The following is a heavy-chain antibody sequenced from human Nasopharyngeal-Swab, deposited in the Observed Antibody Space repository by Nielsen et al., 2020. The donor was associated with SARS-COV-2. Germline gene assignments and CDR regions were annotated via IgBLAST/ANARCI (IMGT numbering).Heavy chain of an antibody. V-gene: IGHV3-64*01. J-gene: IGHJ3*02. CDR1: GFTFSSYA. CDR2: ITSNGGST. Sequence: GGSLRLSCAASGFTFSSYAMHWVRQAPEKGLEYISGITSNGGSTYSANSVKGRFTISRDNSKNTLYLQMGSLRSEDMAVYYCARDDVGGAFDIWGQGTMVTVPS. D-gene: IGHD3-16*01. CDR3: ARDDVGGAFDI.